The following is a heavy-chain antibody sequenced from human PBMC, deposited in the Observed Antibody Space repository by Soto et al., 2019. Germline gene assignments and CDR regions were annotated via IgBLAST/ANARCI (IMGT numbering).Heavy chain of an antibody. CDR3: YISSLYGMDV. CDR1: SGSISIGYYY. D-gene: IGHD3-9*01. J-gene: IGHJ6*02. V-gene: IGHV4-30-4*01. CDR2: IYYSGNT. Sequence: SESLSLTCPVSSGSISIGYYYWSWIRLPPGKSLEWIGNIYYSGNTYHNPSLKSRLIISIDTSKDQCCLKVGYVTAADSAVYYCYISSLYGMDVWGQGTLVTVSS.